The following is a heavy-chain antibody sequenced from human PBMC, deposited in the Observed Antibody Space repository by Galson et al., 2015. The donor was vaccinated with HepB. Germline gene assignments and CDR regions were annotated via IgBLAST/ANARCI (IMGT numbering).Heavy chain of an antibody. V-gene: IGHV3-23*01. Sequence: SLRLSCAASGFTFSSYAMSWVRQAPGKGLEWVSTISGSGGSTYYADSVKGRFTISRDNSKNTLYLQMNSLRAEDTAVYYCAKGYYASGSPMKGGYFDVWGRGTLVTVSS. D-gene: IGHD3-10*01. CDR2: ISGSGGST. CDR3: AKGYYASGSPMKGGYFDV. J-gene: IGHJ2*01. CDR1: GFTFSSYA.